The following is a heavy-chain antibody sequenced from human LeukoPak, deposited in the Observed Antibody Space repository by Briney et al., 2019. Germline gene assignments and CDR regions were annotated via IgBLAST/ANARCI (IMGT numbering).Heavy chain of an antibody. J-gene: IGHJ4*02. CDR1: RFTLSSYL. D-gene: IGHD6-13*01. CDR3: ARDGSSSCRY. V-gene: IGHV3-7*01. Sequence: GGSLRLSCAACRFTLSSYLLSWVRQAPGKGVEGVANIKQDGSEKYYVDSVKGRFTISRDNAKNSLYLQMNSLRAEDTAVYYCARDGSSSCRYWGQGTLVTVSS. CDR2: IKQDGSEK.